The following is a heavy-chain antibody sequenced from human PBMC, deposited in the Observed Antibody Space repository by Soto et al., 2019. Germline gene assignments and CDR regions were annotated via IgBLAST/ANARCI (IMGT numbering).Heavy chain of an antibody. Sequence: QVQLVQSGAEVKKPGASVKVSCKASGYTFTSYGISWVRQAPGQGLEWMGWISAYNGNTNYAQKXQGRATRTTDXXTXTXXRELGSLRSDDTAVYYCARALVPRYYDSSPHWFDPWGQGTLVTVSS. CDR2: ISAYNGNT. CDR3: ARALVPRYYDSSPHWFDP. V-gene: IGHV1-18*01. J-gene: IGHJ5*02. D-gene: IGHD3-22*01. CDR1: GYTFTSYG.